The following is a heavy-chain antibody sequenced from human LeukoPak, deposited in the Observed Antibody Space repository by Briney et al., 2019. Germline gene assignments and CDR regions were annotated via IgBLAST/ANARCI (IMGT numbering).Heavy chain of an antibody. CDR2: IIPIFGTA. D-gene: IGHD6-13*01. CDR3: ARCGIAAAGIGYYYGMDV. J-gene: IGHJ6*02. Sequence: ASVKVSCKASGGTFSSYAISWVRQAPGQGLEWMGGIIPIFGTANYAQKFQGRVTITADESTSTAYMELSSLRSEDTAVYYCARCGIAAAGIGYYYGMDVWGQGTTVTVSS. CDR1: GGTFSSYA. V-gene: IGHV1-69*13.